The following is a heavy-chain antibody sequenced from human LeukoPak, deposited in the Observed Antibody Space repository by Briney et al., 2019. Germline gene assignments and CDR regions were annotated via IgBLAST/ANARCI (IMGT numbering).Heavy chain of an antibody. CDR3: ARERAAAGYFDY. D-gene: IGHD6-13*01. CDR2: IYYSGST. J-gene: IGHJ4*02. CDR1: GGSISSSSYY. V-gene: IGHV4-39*02. Sequence: SETLSLTRTVSGGSISSSSYYWGWIRQPPGKGLEWIGSIYYSGSTYYNPSLKSRVTISVDTSKNQFSLKLSSVTAADTAVYYCARERAAAGYFDYWGQGTLVTVSS.